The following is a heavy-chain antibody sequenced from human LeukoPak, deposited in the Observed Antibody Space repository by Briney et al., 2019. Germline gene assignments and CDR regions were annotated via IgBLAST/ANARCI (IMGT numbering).Heavy chain of an antibody. V-gene: IGHV1-69*05. CDR1: GGTFSSYA. J-gene: IGHJ4*02. CDR2: IIPIFGTA. D-gene: IGHD2-15*01. Sequence: SVKVSXKASGGTFSSYAISWVRQAPGQGLEWMRRIIPIFGTANYAQKFQGRVTITTDESTSTAYMELSSLRSEDTAVYYCAREGRYCSGGSCYSDYWGQGTLVTVSS. CDR3: AREGRYCSGGSCYSDY.